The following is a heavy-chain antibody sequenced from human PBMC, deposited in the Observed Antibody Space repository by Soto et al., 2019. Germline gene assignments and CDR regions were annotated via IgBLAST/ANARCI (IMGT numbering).Heavy chain of an antibody. CDR3: AREWPGSRGYFDY. Sequence: QVQLQQWGAGLLKPSETLSLTCAVYGGSLSGYYWSWIRQPPGKGPEWIGEINHRGGTNYNPSLKSRVAISVDTYKHQFSLKLSSVTAADTAVYYCAREWPGSRGYFDYCGQGTLVTVSS. D-gene: IGHD3-22*01. CDR2: INHRGGT. V-gene: IGHV4-34*01. J-gene: IGHJ4*02. CDR1: GGSLSGYY.